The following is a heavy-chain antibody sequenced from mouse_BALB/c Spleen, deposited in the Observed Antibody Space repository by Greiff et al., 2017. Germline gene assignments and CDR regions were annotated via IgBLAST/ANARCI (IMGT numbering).Heavy chain of an antibody. V-gene: IGHV5-6-5*01. CDR3: ASYYYGSRYFDV. CDR2: ISSGGST. D-gene: IGHD1-1*01. CDR1: GFTFSSYA. J-gene: IGHJ1*01. Sequence: EVQRVESGGGLVKPGGSLKLSCAASGFTFSSYAMSWVRQTPEKRLEWVASISSGGSTYYPDSVKGRFTISRDNARNILYLQMSSLRSEDTAMYYCASYYYGSRYFDVWGAGTTVTVSS.